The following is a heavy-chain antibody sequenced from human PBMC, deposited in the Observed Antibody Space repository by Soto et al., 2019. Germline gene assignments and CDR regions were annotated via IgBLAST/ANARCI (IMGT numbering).Heavy chain of an antibody. CDR1: GYTFTGYY. CDR2: INPNSGGT. Sequence: QVQLVQSGAEVKKPGASVKVSCKASGYTFTGYYMHWVRQAPGQGLEWMGWINPNSGGTNYAQKFQGCVTMTRDTPISTAYMGLSRLRSDATAVYYCASGYCSSTSCYAAFDIWGQGTMVTVSS. J-gene: IGHJ3*02. D-gene: IGHD2-2*01. CDR3: ASGYCSSTSCYAAFDI. V-gene: IGHV1-2*04.